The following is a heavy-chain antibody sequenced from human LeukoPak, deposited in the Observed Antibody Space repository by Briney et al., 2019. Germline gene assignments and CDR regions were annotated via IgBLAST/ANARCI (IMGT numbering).Heavy chain of an antibody. J-gene: IGHJ4*02. CDR3: AKGGWLQYSFGY. V-gene: IGHV3-23*01. CDR2: ISGSGGST. D-gene: IGHD5-24*01. CDR1: GFTFSSYD. Sequence: GSLRLSCAASGFTFSSYDMSWVRQAPGKGLEWVSTISGSGGSTYYADSVKGRFTISRDNSKNTLYLEMNSLRGEDTAVYYCAKGGWLQYSFGYWGQGALVTVSS.